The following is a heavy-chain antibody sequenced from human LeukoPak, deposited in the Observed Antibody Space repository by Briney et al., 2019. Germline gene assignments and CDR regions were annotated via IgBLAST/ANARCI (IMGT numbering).Heavy chain of an antibody. V-gene: IGHV3-48*02. CDR1: GFTFTSYS. Sequence: GGSLRLSCAASGFTFTSYSMNWVRQAPGKGLEWTSYISSSNSAIYYADSVKGRFTISRDNAKNSVYLQMNNLRDEDTAVYYCARASSDYYFYGMDVWGQGTTVTVSS. D-gene: IGHD1-26*01. CDR3: ARASSDYYFYGMDV. J-gene: IGHJ6*02. CDR2: ISSSNSAI.